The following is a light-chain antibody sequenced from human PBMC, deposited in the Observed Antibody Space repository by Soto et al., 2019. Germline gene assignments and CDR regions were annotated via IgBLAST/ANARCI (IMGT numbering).Light chain of an antibody. V-gene: IGKV3-15*01. CDR1: QSVSSN. CDR2: GAS. Sequence: IVMTQSPATLSVSPGERATLSCRASQSVSSNLAWYQQQPGQAPRVLIYGASTRATGFPARFSGSGSGTEFTLTISSLQSEDFAVYYCQQYNNWPLTFGGGTKVDIK. CDR3: QQYNNWPLT. J-gene: IGKJ4*01.